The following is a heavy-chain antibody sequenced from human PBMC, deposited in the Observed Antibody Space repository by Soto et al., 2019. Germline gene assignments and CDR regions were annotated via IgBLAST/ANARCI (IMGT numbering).Heavy chain of an antibody. D-gene: IGHD3-22*01. J-gene: IGHJ6*02. CDR1: GGSISSYY. CDR3: ARGKTYYDSSGYSSRSMDV. CDR2: IYYSGST. Sequence: QVQLQESGPGLVKPSETLSLTCTVSGGSISSYYWSWIRQPPGKGLEWIGYIYYSGSTNYNPSLKSRVTISVDTSKNQFSLKLSSVTAADTVVYYCARGKTYYDSSGYSSRSMDVWGQGTTVTVSS. V-gene: IGHV4-59*01.